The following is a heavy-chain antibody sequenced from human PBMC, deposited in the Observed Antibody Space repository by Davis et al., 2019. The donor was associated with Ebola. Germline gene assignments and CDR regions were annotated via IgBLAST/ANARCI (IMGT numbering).Heavy chain of an antibody. CDR2: ISYDGSNK. Sequence: GESLKISCAASGFTFSSYGMHWVRQAPGKGLEWVAVISYDGSNKYYADSVKGRFTISRDNAKRSLYLQMNSLRVEDTAVYYCGRRTELSTTWYVGYWGQGTLVTVSS. CDR1: GFTFSSYG. CDR3: GRRTELSTTWYVGY. D-gene: IGHD6-13*01. J-gene: IGHJ4*02. V-gene: IGHV3-33*05.